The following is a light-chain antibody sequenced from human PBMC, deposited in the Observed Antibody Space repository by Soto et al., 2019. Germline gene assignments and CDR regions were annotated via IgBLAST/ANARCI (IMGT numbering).Light chain of an antibody. Sequence: VMTQSPATLSVSPGERATLSCWASETVATNLAWYQQKRGQAPRLLISGASTRAAGISDRFRGSGSGTEFTLTISSLRSEDSAIYYCQQYFEWPPMTFGQGTKVEI. J-gene: IGKJ1*01. CDR2: GAS. V-gene: IGKV3-15*01. CDR3: QQYFEWPPMT. CDR1: ETVATN.